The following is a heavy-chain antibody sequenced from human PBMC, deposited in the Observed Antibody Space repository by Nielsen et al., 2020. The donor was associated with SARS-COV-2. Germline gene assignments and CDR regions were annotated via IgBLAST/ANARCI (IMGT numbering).Heavy chain of an antibody. CDR2: IYYSGST. CDR3: ARGRIAARRGASDY. J-gene: IGHJ4*02. V-gene: IGHV4-39*07. D-gene: IGHD6-6*01. Sequence: WIRQPPGKGLEWIGSIYYSGSTYYNPSLKSRVTISVDTSKNQFSLKLSSVTAADTAVYYCARGRIAARRGASDYWGQGTLVTVSS.